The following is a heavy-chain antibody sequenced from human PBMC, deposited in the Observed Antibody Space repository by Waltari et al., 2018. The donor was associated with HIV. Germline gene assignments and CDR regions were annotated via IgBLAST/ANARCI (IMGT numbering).Heavy chain of an antibody. J-gene: IGHJ4*02. CDR1: GFRFSNYA. CDR3: AKVDRASRGLDD. V-gene: IGHV3-23*01. D-gene: IGHD3-9*01. Sequence: EVQLLESGGGLVQPGGSLRLSCAASGFRFSNYAMSWVRQAPGKGVEWVAVVRDIDSTYYVDSVKGRFIISRDDSKDSLYLQMNSLRVEDTAVYYCAKVDRASRGLDDWGQGTLVTVSS. CDR2: VRDIDST.